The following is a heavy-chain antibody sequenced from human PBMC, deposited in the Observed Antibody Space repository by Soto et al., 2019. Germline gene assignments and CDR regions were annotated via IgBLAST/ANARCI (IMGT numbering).Heavy chain of an antibody. Sequence: QVQLVESGGGVVQPGRSLRLSCAASGFTFSSYAMHWVRQAPGKGMEWVAVISYDGSNKYYADSVKGRFTISRENSKNTLYLQTNSLRAEDTAVYYCARAAYYYDSSGHNWFDPWGQGTLVTVSS. J-gene: IGHJ5*02. V-gene: IGHV3-30-3*01. CDR2: ISYDGSNK. CDR3: ARAAYYYDSSGHNWFDP. CDR1: GFTFSSYA. D-gene: IGHD3-22*01.